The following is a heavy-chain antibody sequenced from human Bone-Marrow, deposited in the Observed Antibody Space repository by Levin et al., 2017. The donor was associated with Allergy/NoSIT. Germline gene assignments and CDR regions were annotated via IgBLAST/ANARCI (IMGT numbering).Heavy chain of an antibody. V-gene: IGHV4-61*01. CDR3: ARGSYFGGLSFDC. CDR1: GGSVSSGSYY. D-gene: IGHD4-23*01. CDR2: IYHSGST. Sequence: SETLSLTCTVSGGSVSSGSYYWSWIRQPPGTGLEWIAYIYHSGSTKYNPSLKSRVTISLDTSRNQFSLRLTSLTAADTAGYYCARGSYFGGLSFDCWGKGTLVTVSS. J-gene: IGHJ4*02.